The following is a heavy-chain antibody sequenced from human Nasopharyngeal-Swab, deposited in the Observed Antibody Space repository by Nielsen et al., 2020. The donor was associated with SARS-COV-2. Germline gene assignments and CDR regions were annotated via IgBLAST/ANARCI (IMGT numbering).Heavy chain of an antibody. CDR1: GYSFAKYW. J-gene: IGHJ4*02. V-gene: IGHV5-51*01. Sequence: KVSCKASGYSFAKYWIGWVRQMSGKGLEWMGIIYPGDSDTRYSPSFQGQVTISADKSISTAYLQWSSLKASDTAMYYCARHRYFDYWGQGTLVTVSS. CDR2: IYPGDSDT. CDR3: ARHRYFDY.